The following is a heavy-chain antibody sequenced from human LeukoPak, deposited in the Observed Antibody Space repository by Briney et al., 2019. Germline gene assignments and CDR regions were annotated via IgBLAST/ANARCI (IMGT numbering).Heavy chain of an antibody. CDR1: GFTFSSFN. V-gene: IGHV3-48*01. Sequence: GGSLRLSCAASGFTFSSFNINWVRQAPGKGLEWISYISNNSCTTIYYADDVKGRFTVSKDNAKNSLYLQMNSLRAKDTAVYYCARARIWGVSGAGSNFDFGGWGTLV. D-gene: IGHD6-13*01. CDR2: ISNNSCTTI. J-gene: IGHJ4*02. CDR3: ARARIWGVSGAGSNFDF.